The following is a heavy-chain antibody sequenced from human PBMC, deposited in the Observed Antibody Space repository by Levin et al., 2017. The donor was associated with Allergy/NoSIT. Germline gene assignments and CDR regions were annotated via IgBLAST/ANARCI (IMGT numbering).Heavy chain of an antibody. J-gene: IGHJ4*02. CDR2: INSDGSNK. CDR1: GFTFSSYW. D-gene: IGHD1-26*01. V-gene: IGHV3-74*01. CDR3: ARALIVGATSGGDY. Sequence: PEASVKVSCAASGFTFSSYWMHWVRQAPGKGLVWVSRINSDGSNKNYADSVKGRFTISRDNAKNTLYLQMNSLRAEDTAVYYCARALIVGATSGGDYWGQGILVTVSS.